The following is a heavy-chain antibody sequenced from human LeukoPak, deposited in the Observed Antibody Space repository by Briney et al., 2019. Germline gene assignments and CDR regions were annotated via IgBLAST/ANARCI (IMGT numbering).Heavy chain of an antibody. D-gene: IGHD3-3*01. Sequence: VASVKVSCKASGGTFSSYAISWVRQAPGQGLEWVGGIIPIFGTANYAQKFQGRVTITTDESTSTAYMELSSLRSEDTAVYYCARDHRRPIFGVVPLPLSVWGQGTLVTVSS. J-gene: IGHJ4*02. CDR1: GGTFSSYA. CDR3: ARDHRRPIFGVVPLPLSV. V-gene: IGHV1-69*05. CDR2: IIPIFGTA.